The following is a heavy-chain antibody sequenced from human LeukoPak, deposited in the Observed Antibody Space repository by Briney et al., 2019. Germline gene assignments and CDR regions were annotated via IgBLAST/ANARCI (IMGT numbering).Heavy chain of an antibody. J-gene: IGHJ5*02. CDR2: IKSKTDGGTT. CDR1: GFTFSSYA. Sequence: GGSLRLSCAASGFTFSSYAMSWVRQAPGKGLEWVGRIKSKTDGGTTDYAAPVKGRFTISRDDSKTTLYLQMNSLKTEDTAVYYCSTDQGYGSGSYYWFDPWGQGTLVTVSS. CDR3: STDQGYGSGSYYWFDP. D-gene: IGHD3-10*01. V-gene: IGHV3-15*01.